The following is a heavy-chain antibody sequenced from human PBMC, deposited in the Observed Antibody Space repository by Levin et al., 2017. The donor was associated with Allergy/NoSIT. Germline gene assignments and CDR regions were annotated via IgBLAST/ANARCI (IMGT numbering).Heavy chain of an antibody. CDR2: INPDDSDT. D-gene: IGHD3-22*01. CDR3: ARAGALNSGYYYYDY. J-gene: IGHJ4*02. CDR1: GYSFTRYW. Sequence: LGESLKISCQGSGYSFTRYWIGWVRQMPGKGLEWMGIINPDDSDTRYSPSFQGQVTFSADKSISTAYLQWRSLKASDTAMYYCARAGALNSGYYYYDYWGQGTLVTVSS. V-gene: IGHV5-51*01.